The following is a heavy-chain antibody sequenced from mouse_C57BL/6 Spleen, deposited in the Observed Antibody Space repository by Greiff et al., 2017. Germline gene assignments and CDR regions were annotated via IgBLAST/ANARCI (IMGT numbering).Heavy chain of an antibody. CDR1: GYTFTDYN. Sequence: EVKLMESGPELVKPGASVKIPCKASGYTFTDYNMDWVKQSHGKSLEWIGDINPNNGGTIYNQKFKGKATLTVDKSSSTAYMELRSLTSEDTAVDYCARHYGSSYAWFAYWGQGTLVTVSA. J-gene: IGHJ3*01. CDR3: ARHYGSSYAWFAY. V-gene: IGHV1-18*01. CDR2: INPNNGGT. D-gene: IGHD1-1*01.